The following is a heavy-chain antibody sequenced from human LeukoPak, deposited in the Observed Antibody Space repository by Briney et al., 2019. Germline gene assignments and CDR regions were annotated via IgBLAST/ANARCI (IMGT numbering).Heavy chain of an antibody. V-gene: IGHV3-30*03. J-gene: IGHJ4*02. D-gene: IGHD6-19*01. CDR2: ISYDGSNK. CDR3: VREASGGWYYFDY. Sequence: GGSLRLSCAASGFTFSSYGMHWVRQAPGKGLEWVAVISYDGSNKYYADSVKGRFTISRDNSKNTLYLQMNSLRAEDTAVYYCVREASGGWYYFDYWGQGTLVTVSS. CDR1: GFTFSSYG.